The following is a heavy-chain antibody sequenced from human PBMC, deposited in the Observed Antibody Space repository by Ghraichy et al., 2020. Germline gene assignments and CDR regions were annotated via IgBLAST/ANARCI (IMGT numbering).Heavy chain of an antibody. Sequence: SETLSLTCTVSGGSISSYYWSWIRQPPGKGLEWIGYIYYSGSTNYNPSLKSRVTISVDTSKNQFSLKLSSVTAADTAVYYCARHKQWLAVAHAFDIWGQGTMVTVSS. D-gene: IGHD6-19*01. CDR3: ARHKQWLAVAHAFDI. J-gene: IGHJ3*02. V-gene: IGHV4-59*01. CDR1: GGSISSYY. CDR2: IYYSGST.